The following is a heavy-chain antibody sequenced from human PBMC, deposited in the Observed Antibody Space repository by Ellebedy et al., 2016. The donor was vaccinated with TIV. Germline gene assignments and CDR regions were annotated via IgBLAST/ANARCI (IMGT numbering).Heavy chain of an antibody. J-gene: IGHJ4*02. CDR1: GFTFSDHW. CDR3: ARGRAVADFDY. D-gene: IGHD6-19*01. V-gene: IGHV3-11*06. CDR2: FSSSGSYT. Sequence: GESLKISCAASGFTFSDHWMHWVRQAPGKGLEWVSYFSSSGSYTNYADSVKGRFTISRDNAKNSLYLRMSSLRAEGTAVYYCARGRAVADFDYWGQGTLVTVSS.